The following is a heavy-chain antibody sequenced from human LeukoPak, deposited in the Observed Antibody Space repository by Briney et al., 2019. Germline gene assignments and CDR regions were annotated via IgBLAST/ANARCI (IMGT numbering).Heavy chain of an antibody. Sequence: GGSLRLSCAASGFTFSSYAMSWVRQAPGKGLEWVSAISGSGGSTYYADSVKGRFTISRDNSKDTLYLQMNSLRAEDTALYYCARDRDEGGSYFDYWGQGTLVTVSS. CDR3: ARDRDEGGSYFDY. J-gene: IGHJ4*02. CDR2: ISGSGGST. D-gene: IGHD1-26*01. V-gene: IGHV3-23*01. CDR1: GFTFSSYA.